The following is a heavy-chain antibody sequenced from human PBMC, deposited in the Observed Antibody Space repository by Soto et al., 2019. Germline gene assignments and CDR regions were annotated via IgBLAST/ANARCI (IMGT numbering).Heavy chain of an antibody. CDR1: GFMFSSAW. D-gene: IGHD1-1*01. V-gene: IGHV3-15*01. CDR3: VEGWNDF. Sequence: EVQVVESGGDLVEPGGSLRLSCETSGFMFSSAWMSWVRQAPGKGLEWGARIKSKKDGGARDYAAPVNDRFSISRDDSKSTVYLQMNSLRAEDTALYYCVEGWNDFWGQGTLVTVSS. J-gene: IGHJ4*02. CDR2: IKSKKDGGAR.